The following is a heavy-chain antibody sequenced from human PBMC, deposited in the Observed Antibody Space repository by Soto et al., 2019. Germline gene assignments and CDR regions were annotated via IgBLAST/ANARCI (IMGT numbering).Heavy chain of an antibody. J-gene: IGHJ4*02. Sequence: EVHLVESGGGLVQPGGSLRLSCAASRFAVSDNDMSWVRQAPGKGLEFVSLIYSGCTTSYADSVKVIFTISRDNSKNTLYLQMNNLRAEDTAVYYCATRTITLPHWGQGTLVTVSS. CDR3: ATRTITLPH. CDR1: RFAVSDND. V-gene: IGHV3-66*01. CDR2: IYSGCTT. D-gene: IGHD5-12*01.